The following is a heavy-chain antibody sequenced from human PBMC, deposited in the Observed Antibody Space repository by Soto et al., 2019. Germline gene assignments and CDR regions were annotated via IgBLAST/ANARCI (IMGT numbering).Heavy chain of an antibody. J-gene: IGHJ4*02. D-gene: IGHD2-2*01. Sequence: GASVKVSCKASGYTFTSYAMHWVRQAPGQRLEWMGWINAGNGNTKYSQKFQGRVTITRDTSASTAYMELSSLRSEDTAVYYCARSYCSSTSCYGYFDYWGQGTLVTVSS. CDR1: GYTFTSYA. CDR3: ARSYCSSTSCYGYFDY. CDR2: INAGNGNT. V-gene: IGHV1-3*01.